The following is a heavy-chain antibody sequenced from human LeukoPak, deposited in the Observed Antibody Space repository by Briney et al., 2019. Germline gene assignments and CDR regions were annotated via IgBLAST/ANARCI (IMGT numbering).Heavy chain of an antibody. J-gene: IGHJ4*02. CDR1: LGSISSDSYY. D-gene: IGHD6-25*01. CDR3: AREAEDPGIGY. CDR2: GFTSAIISVDT. Sequence: NPSETLFLTCTVPLGSISSDSYYASCVREPPGKGLDWIWRGFTSAIISVDTNYNASLSRRVTMSVDSSKHQFSLKMSSVTAADTDVYYCAREAEDPGIGYWGQGTLVTVSS. V-gene: IGHV4-61*02.